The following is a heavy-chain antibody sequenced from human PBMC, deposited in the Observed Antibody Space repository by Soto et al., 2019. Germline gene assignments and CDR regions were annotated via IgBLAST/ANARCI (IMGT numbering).Heavy chain of an antibody. Sequence: GGSLRLSCAASGFTFSSYAMSWVRQAPGKGLEWVSAISGSGGSTYYADSVKGRFTISRDNSKNTLYLQMNSLRAEDTAVYYCAKAHYDILTGYYNPFYFDYWGQGTLVTVSS. CDR2: ISGSGGST. J-gene: IGHJ4*02. V-gene: IGHV3-23*01. CDR3: AKAHYDILTGYYNPFYFDY. CDR1: GFTFSSYA. D-gene: IGHD3-9*01.